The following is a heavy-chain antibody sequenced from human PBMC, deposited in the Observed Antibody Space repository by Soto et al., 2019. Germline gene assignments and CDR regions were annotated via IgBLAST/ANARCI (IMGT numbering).Heavy chain of an antibody. CDR3: AREGPGVKFDF. CDR2: IIPFGEIP. CDR1: GGPFSSYG. Sequence: QVQLVQSGSEVKKPGSSVKVSCKASGGPFSSYGLSWVRQAPGQGLEWMGRIIPFGEIPNFAQKFQDRVTITADTATSTAYMELRSLRSEDTAVYYCAREGPGVKFDFWGQGTLVTVSS. V-gene: IGHV1-69*04. J-gene: IGHJ4*02. D-gene: IGHD3-10*01.